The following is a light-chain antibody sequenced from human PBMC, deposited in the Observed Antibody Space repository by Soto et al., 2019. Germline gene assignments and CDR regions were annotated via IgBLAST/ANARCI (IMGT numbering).Light chain of an antibody. V-gene: IGLV3-25*03. CDR1: ELPKQY. CDR2: KDS. J-gene: IGLJ2*01. CDR3: QSADSSGTYVV. Sequence: SYELTQPPSVSLSPGQTARITCSGDELPKQYAYWYQQKAGQAPVLVIYKDSERPSGIPERFSGSTSGTTVTLTISGVQAEDEADYYCQSADSSGTYVVFGGGTKVTVL.